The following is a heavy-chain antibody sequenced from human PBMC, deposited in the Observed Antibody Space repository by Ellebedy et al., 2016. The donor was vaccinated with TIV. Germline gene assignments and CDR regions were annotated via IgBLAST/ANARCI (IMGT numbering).Heavy chain of an antibody. V-gene: IGHV3-7*01. Sequence: GESLKISXAASGFTFSSYWMNWVRQTPGKGLEWVAQINHDGSEKNYVDSVKGRFTIARDSAKNSLYLQMNSLRAEDTAVYYCARDLLHNWDEAPLFDYWGQGTLVTVSS. CDR3: ARDLLHNWDEAPLFDY. D-gene: IGHD1-20*01. CDR1: GFTFSSYW. J-gene: IGHJ4*02. CDR2: INHDGSEK.